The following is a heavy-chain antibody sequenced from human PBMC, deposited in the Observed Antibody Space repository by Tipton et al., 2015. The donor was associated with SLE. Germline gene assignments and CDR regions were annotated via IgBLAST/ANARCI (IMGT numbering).Heavy chain of an antibody. CDR2: IYSSRTT. Sequence: TLSLTCTVSGGSISSGGYFWSWIRQHPGKGLEWLGYIYSSRTTYYNPSLLSRVSMSVDTSKNQFSLKLSSVTAADTAVYYCATERGGVGDYTTYFEHWGQGTLVTVSP. CDR3: ATERGGVGDYTTYFEH. J-gene: IGHJ4*02. V-gene: IGHV4-31*03. D-gene: IGHD4-17*01. CDR1: GGSISSGGYF.